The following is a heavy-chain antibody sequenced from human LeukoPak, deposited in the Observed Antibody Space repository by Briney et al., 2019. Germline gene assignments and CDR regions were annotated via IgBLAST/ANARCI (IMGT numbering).Heavy chain of an antibody. D-gene: IGHD6-19*01. CDR1: GLTFSSYA. J-gene: IGHJ4*02. V-gene: IGHV3-23*01. CDR2: ISGSGGST. Sequence: PGGSLRLSCAASGLTFSSYAMSWVRQAPGKGLEWVSAISGSGGSTYYADSVKGRFTISRDNSKNTLYLQMNSLRAEDTAVYYCAKGKSRLSGWQLLDYWAQGTLVTVSS. CDR3: AKGKSRLSGWQLLDY.